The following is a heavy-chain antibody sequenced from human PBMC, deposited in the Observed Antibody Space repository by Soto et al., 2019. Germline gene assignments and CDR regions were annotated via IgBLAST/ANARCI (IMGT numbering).Heavy chain of an antibody. Sequence: QVQLQESGPGLVKPSETLSLTCTVSGGSVSSGSFYWSWIRQPPGKGLEWIGYIYYSGGTNYNPSLKNRVTISKDTSENHFSLKLSSVTAADTAIYYCARDQGYYASSGFFDYWGQGTLVTVSS. CDR3: ARDQGYYASSGFFDY. CDR1: GGSVSSGSFY. J-gene: IGHJ4*02. CDR2: IYYSGGT. D-gene: IGHD3-22*01. V-gene: IGHV4-61*03.